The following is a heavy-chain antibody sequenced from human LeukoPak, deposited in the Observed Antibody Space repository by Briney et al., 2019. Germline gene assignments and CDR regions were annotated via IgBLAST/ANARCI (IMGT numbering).Heavy chain of an antibody. CDR2: INPNSGGT. CDR1: EYTFTGYY. CDR3: AREVGEIVATDY. J-gene: IGHJ4*02. D-gene: IGHD5-12*01. Sequence: ASVKVSCKASEYTFTGYYMHWVRQAPGQGLEWMGWINPNSGGTNYAQKFQGRVAMTRDTSISTAYMELSRLRSDDTAVYYCAREVGEIVATDYWGQGTLVTVSS. V-gene: IGHV1-2*02.